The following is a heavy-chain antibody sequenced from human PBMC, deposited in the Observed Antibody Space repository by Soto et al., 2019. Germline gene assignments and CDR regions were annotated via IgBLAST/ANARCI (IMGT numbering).Heavy chain of an antibody. CDR2: IWYDGSNK. CDR1: GFTFSSYG. CDR3: ARDPNWGMATIGFDY. D-gene: IGHD5-12*01. Sequence: GGSLRLSCAASGFTFSSYGMHWVRQAPGKGLEWVAVIWYDGSNKYYADSVKGRFTISRDNSKNTLYLQMNSLRAEDTAVYYCARDPNWGMATIGFDYWGQGTLVTVSS. J-gene: IGHJ4*02. V-gene: IGHV3-33*01.